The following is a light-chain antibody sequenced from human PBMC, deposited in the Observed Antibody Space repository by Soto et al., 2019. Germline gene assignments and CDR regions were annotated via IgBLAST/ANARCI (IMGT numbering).Light chain of an antibody. CDR1: QGIRND. J-gene: IGKJ5*01. CDR2: AAA. Sequence: AIQMTQSPSSLSASVGDRVTITCRASQGIRNDLGWYQQKPGKAPKRLSYAAASFQSGVPTRFSGSGSGTDFTLTISSLQPEDFAAYYCLQDYNYPITFGQGTRLEIK. V-gene: IGKV1-6*01. CDR3: LQDYNYPIT.